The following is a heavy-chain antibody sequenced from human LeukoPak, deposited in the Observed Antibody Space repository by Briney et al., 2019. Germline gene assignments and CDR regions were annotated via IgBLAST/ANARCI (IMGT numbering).Heavy chain of an antibody. J-gene: IGHJ4*02. V-gene: IGHV3-23*01. Sequence: GGSLRLSCAASGFTFSSFAMSWVRQAPGKGLECVSAVSGSGGSTYYADSAKGRFTISRDNSKNTLYLQMNSLRAEDTAVYYCAKDITGHNRGWYDYWGQGNLVTVSS. CDR1: GFTFSSFA. CDR3: AKDITGHNRGWYDY. D-gene: IGHD6-19*01. CDR2: VSGSGGST.